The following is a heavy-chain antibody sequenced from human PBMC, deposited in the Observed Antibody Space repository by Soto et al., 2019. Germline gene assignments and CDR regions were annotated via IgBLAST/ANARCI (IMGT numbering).Heavy chain of an antibody. CDR3: ARDGNRMATMVRGVILPYGMDV. CDR2: IWYDGSNK. D-gene: IGHD3-10*01. J-gene: IGHJ6*02. V-gene: IGHV3-33*01. Sequence: PGGSLRLSCAASGFTFSSYGMHWVRQAPGKGLEWVAVIWYDGSNKYYADSVKSRFTISRDNSKNTLYLQMNSLRAEDTAVYYCARDGNRMATMVRGVILPYGMDVWGQGTTVTVSS. CDR1: GFTFSSYG.